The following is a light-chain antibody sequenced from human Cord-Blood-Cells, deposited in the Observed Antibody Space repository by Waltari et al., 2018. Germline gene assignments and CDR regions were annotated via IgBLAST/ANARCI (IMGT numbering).Light chain of an antibody. J-gene: IGLJ3*02. CDR3: AAWDDSLNGPLV. V-gene: IGLV1-44*01. CDR1: SSNIGSTT. CDR2: SNN. Sequence: QSVLTQPPSASGTLGQRVTISCSGSSSNIGSTTVTWYQQPPGTAPKLLIYSNNQRPSGVPDRFSGSKSGTSASLAISGLQSEDEADYYCAAWDDSLNGPLVFGGGTKLTVL.